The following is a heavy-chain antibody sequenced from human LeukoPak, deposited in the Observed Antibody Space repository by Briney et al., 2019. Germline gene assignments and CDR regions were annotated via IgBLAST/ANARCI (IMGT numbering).Heavy chain of an antibody. Sequence: SGTLSLTCAVSGHSISNGYSWGWIRQPPGKGLEWIGSFYHSGSTYYNPSLKSRVTVSVDTSKNQVSLKLSYVTATDTAMYYCAGFRSFFDYWGQGTLVTVSS. V-gene: IGHV4-38-2*01. CDR3: AGFRSFFDY. D-gene: IGHD3-10*01. CDR2: FYHSGST. J-gene: IGHJ4*02. CDR1: GHSISNGYS.